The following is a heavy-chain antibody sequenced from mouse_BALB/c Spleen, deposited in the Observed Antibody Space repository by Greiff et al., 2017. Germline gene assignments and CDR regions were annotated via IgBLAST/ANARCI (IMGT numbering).Heavy chain of an antibody. CDR3: ARQQGRLWFDY. Sequence: EVQRVESGGGLVKLGGSLKLSCAASGFTFSSYYMSWVRQTPEKRLELVAAINSNGGSTYYPDTVKGRFTISRDNAKNTLYLQMSSLKSEDTALYYCARQQGRLWFDYWGQGTTLTVSS. J-gene: IGHJ2*01. CDR1: GFTFSSYY. V-gene: IGHV5-6-2*01. CDR2: INSNGGST. D-gene: IGHD1-1*02.